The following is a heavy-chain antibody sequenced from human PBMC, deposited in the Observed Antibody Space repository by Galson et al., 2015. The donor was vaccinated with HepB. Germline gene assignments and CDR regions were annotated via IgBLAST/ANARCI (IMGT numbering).Heavy chain of an antibody. V-gene: IGHV3-23*01. CDR2: ISGSGGST. D-gene: IGHD2-21*02. CDR3: AKDSQAYCGGDCYSGNWYFDL. CDR1: GFTFSSYA. J-gene: IGHJ2*01. Sequence: SLRLSCAASGFTFSSYAMSWVRQAPGKGLEWVSAISGSGGSTYYADSVKGRFTISRDNSKSTLYLQTNSLRAEDTAVYYCAKDSQAYCGGDCYSGNWYFDLWGRGTLVTVSS.